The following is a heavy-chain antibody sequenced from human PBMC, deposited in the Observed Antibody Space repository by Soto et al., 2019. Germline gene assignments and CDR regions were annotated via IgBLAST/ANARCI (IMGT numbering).Heavy chain of an antibody. J-gene: IGHJ4*02. CDR2: ISSDGSNK. Sequence: QVQLVESGGGVVQPGRSLRLSCAASGFTFNSYGMHWVRQAPGKGLEWVAIISSDGSNKYYADPVTGRFTISRDNSKNTGCLQIIILRDEDTAVFYCANALMGDRGGYPYGGDHWGQGTLVAVSS. D-gene: IGHD3-22*01. V-gene: IGHV3-30*18. CDR1: GFTFNSYG. CDR3: ANALMGDRGGYPYGGDH.